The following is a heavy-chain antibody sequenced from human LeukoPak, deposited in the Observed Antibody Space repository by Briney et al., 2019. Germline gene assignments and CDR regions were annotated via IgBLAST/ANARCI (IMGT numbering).Heavy chain of an antibody. D-gene: IGHD3-10*01. CDR3: ARLWFGEPHYYYGMDV. CDR2: IYPGDSDT. Sequence: GESLKISCKGSGYSFTSYWIGWVRQMPGKGLEWMGIIYPGDSDTRYRPSFQGHVTISADKSISTAYLQWSSLKASDTAMYYCARLWFGEPHYYYGMDVWGQGTTVTVSS. CDR1: GYSFTSYW. V-gene: IGHV5-51*01. J-gene: IGHJ6*02.